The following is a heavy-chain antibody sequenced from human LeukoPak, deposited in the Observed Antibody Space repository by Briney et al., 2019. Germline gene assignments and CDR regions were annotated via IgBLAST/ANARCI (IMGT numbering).Heavy chain of an antibody. Sequence: ETLSLTCTVSGGSLSSYYWSWIRQPAGKGLEWIGRIYASGNTNYNPSLKSRVTMSVDTSKNQFSMKLYSVTAADTAVYYCATDSSGAYDYWGQGILVTVSS. V-gene: IGHV4-4*07. CDR3: ATDSSGAYDY. D-gene: IGHD6-19*01. J-gene: IGHJ4*02. CDR2: IYASGNT. CDR1: GGSLSSYY.